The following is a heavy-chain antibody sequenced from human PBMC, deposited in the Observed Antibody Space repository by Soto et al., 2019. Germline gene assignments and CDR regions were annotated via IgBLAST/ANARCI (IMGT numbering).Heavy chain of an antibody. J-gene: IGHJ4*02. V-gene: IGHV3-30-3*01. CDR3: GREVYYDFWSGFNTHPYSFDD. CDR1: GFTFSRHT. D-gene: IGHD3-3*01. Sequence: QVQLVESGGGVVQPGRSLRLSCAASGFTFSRHTMHWVRQAPGKGLEWVAAISDDGSNTYYADSVKGRFTISRDNSKNTLYLKMNSLSSEDTAVHHCGREVYYDFWSGFNTHPYSFDDWGQGTLVTVSS. CDR2: ISDDGSNT.